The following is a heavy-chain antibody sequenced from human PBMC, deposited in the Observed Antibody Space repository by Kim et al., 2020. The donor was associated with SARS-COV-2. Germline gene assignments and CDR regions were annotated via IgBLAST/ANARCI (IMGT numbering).Heavy chain of an antibody. D-gene: IGHD3-10*01. CDR2: IYYSGST. CDR1: GGSISSSSYY. Sequence: SETLSLTCTVSGGSISSSSYYWGWIRQPPGKGLEWIGSIYYSGSTYYNPSLKSRVTISVDTSKNQFSLKLSSVTAADTAVYYCARVLWFGELLSSFDYWGQGTLVTVSS. V-gene: IGHV4-39*01. J-gene: IGHJ4*02. CDR3: ARVLWFGELLSSFDY.